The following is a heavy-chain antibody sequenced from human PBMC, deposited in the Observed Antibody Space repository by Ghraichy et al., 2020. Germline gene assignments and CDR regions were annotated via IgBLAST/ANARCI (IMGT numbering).Heavy chain of an antibody. CDR2: ISYDGSNK. V-gene: IGHV3-30*04. Sequence: GGSLRLSCAASGFTFSSYAMHWVRQAPGKGLEWVAVISYDGSNKYYADSVKGRFTISRDNSKNTLYLQMNSLRAEDTAVYYCARAGEMAYYFDYWGQGTLVTVSS. D-gene: IGHD5-24*01. J-gene: IGHJ4*02. CDR1: GFTFSSYA. CDR3: ARAGEMAYYFDY.